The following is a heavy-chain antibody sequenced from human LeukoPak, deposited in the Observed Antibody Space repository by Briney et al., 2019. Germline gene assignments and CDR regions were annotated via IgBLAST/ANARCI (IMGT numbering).Heavy chain of an antibody. J-gene: IGHJ4*02. Sequence: GESLKISCKGSGYSFTSYWIGWVRKMPGKGLQWMGSIYPGDSDTRYNPSFQGQVTISADKSISTAYLQWSSLKASDTAMYYCARPHSSGWLYWGQGTLVTVSS. V-gene: IGHV5-51*01. CDR1: GYSFTSYW. CDR3: ARPHSSGWLY. D-gene: IGHD6-19*01. CDR2: IYPGDSDT.